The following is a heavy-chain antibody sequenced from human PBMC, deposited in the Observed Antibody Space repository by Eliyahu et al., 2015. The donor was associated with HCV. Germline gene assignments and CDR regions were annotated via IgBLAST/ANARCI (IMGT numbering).Heavy chain of an antibody. CDR1: GFTFRNYI. V-gene: IGHV3-23*01. D-gene: IGHD4-23*01. J-gene: IGHJ4*02. CDR2: ISGGGDSA. Sequence: EVQLLESGGGLVQPGGSLRLSCAASGFTFRNYIMNWVRHTPGKGLQWVSGISGGGDSAYYADSVRGRFTISRDNSKNTLYLQMNGLTTDDTAVYYCAKDKYGGVDYWGQGTLVTVSS. CDR3: AKDKYGGVDY.